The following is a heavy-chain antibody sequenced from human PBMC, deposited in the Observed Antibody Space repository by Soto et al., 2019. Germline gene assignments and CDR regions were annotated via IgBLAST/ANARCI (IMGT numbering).Heavy chain of an antibody. Sequence: ASVKVSCKASGYTFTGYYMHWVRQAPGQGLEWMGWINPNSGGTNYAQEFQGRVTMTRDTSISTAYMELSRLRSDDTAVYYCARGGDGGELGYYYYYGMDVWGQGTTVTVSS. V-gene: IGHV1-2*02. CDR3: ARGGDGGELGYYYYYGMDV. CDR2: INPNSGGT. CDR1: GYTFTGYY. J-gene: IGHJ6*02. D-gene: IGHD1-26*01.